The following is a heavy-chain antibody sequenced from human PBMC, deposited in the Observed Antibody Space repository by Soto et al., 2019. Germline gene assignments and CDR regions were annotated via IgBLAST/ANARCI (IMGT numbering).Heavy chain of an antibody. CDR3: ARGLNTAMPQALSVPFDY. CDR2: ISYDGSNK. D-gene: IGHD5-18*01. V-gene: IGHV3-30-3*01. J-gene: IGHJ4*02. Sequence: SGGSLRLSCAASGFTFSSYAMHWVRQAPGKGLEWVAVISYDGSNKYYADSVKGRFTISRDNSKNTLYLQMNSLRAEDTAVYYCARGLNTAMPQALSVPFDYWGQGTLVTVSS. CDR1: GFTFSSYA.